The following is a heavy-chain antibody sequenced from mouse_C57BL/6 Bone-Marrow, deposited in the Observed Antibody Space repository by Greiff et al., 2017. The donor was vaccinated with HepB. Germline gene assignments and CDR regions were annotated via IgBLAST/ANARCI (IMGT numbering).Heavy chain of an antibody. CDR2: IYPGSGST. Sequence: QVQLQQPGAELVKPGASVKMSCKASGYTFTSYWLTWVTQRPGQGLEWIGDIYPGSGSTNYNEKFKCKATLTVDTSSSTAYMQLSSLTSEDSAVYYCERNYGSVLWFADWGKGTLVTVSA. J-gene: IGHJ3*01. CDR1: GYTFTSYW. D-gene: IGHD1-1*01. CDR3: ERNYGSVLWFAD. V-gene: IGHV1-55*01.